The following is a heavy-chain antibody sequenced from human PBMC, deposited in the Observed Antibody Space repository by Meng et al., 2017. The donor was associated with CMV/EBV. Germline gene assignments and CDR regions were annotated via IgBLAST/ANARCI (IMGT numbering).Heavy chain of an antibody. J-gene: IGHJ4*02. D-gene: IGHD3-16*01. CDR3: ARARAGGGYVDY. V-gene: IGHV3-13*01. Sequence: GGSLRLSCAASGFTSSSYDMHWVRQATGKGLEWVSAIGTAGDTYYPGSVKGRFTISRENAKNSLYLQMNSLRAGDTAVYYCARARAGGGYVDYWGQGTLVTVSS. CDR2: IGTAGDT. CDR1: GFTSSSYD.